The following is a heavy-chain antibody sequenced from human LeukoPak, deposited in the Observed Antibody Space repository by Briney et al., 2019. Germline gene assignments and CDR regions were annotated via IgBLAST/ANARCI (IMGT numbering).Heavy chain of an antibody. J-gene: IGHJ4*02. D-gene: IGHD3-9*01. CDR3: ARGPTRYYFDY. CDR1: GGSSNNYY. V-gene: IGHV4-59*01. CDR2: IYYSGST. Sequence: PSETLSLTCTVSGGSSNNYYWCWIRQPPGKGLEWIAYIYYSGSTNCNPSLKSRVTISIDTSKNQFSLKLSSVTAADTAVYYCARGPTRYYFDYWGQGTPVTVSS.